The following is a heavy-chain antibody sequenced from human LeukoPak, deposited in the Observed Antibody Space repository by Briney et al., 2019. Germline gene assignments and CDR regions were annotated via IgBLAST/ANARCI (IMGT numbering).Heavy chain of an antibody. CDR2: IRRGANSYTT. CDR1: GFTFSDYI. V-gene: IGHV3-72*01. Sequence: PGGSLRLSCAASGFTFSDYILDWVRQAPGKGLEWVSRIRRGANSYTTEYAASANGRFTISRDDSKNSLYLHMNSLKTEDTAVYHCSRDGGEGGNSAFDIWGQGTMVTVSS. CDR3: SRDGGEGGNSAFDI. D-gene: IGHD3-16*01. J-gene: IGHJ3*02.